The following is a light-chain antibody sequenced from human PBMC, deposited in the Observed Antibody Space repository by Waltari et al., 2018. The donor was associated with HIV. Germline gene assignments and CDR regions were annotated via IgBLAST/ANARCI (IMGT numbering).Light chain of an antibody. V-gene: IGLV2-14*01. J-gene: IGLJ2*01. CDR3: SSYTTRSTVI. CDR2: EVG. CDR1: STDVGHYDY. Sequence: QSALTQPASVSGSPGQSITISCTGTSTDVGHYDYVSCYPQHPGKAPKLLIYEVGNRPSGVSNRVSGSKSVNTASLTISGLQAEDEADYYCSSYTTRSTVIFGGGTKLTVL.